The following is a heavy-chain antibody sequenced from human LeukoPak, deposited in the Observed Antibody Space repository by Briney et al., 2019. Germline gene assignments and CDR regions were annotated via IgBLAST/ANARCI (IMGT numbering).Heavy chain of an antibody. CDR3: ARETSQKGAHYMDV. J-gene: IGHJ6*03. V-gene: IGHV4-34*01. Sequence: SSETLSLTCAVYGGSFSGYYWSWIRQPPGKGLEWIGEINHSGSTNYNPSLKSRVTISVDTSKNQFSLKLSSVTTADTAVYYRARETSQKGAHYMDVWGKGTTVTISS. CDR2: INHSGST. D-gene: IGHD3-16*01. CDR1: GGSFSGYY.